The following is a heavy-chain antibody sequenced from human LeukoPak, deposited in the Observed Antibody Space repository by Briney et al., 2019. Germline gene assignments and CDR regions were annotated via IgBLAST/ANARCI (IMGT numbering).Heavy chain of an antibody. CDR3: ARDYYYDSSGYYSFDAFDI. Sequence: GGSLRLSCVASGFTFSSYSMNWVRQAPGKGLEWVSSISSSSSYIYYADSVKGRFTISRDNAKNSLYLQMNSLRAEDTAVYYCARDYYYDSSGYYSFDAFDIWGQGTMVTVSS. J-gene: IGHJ3*02. D-gene: IGHD3-22*01. CDR2: ISSSSSYI. CDR1: GFTFSSYS. V-gene: IGHV3-21*01.